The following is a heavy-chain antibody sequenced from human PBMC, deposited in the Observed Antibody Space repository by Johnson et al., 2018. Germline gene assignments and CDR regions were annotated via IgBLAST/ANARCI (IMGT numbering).Heavy chain of an antibody. D-gene: IGHD3-3*01. J-gene: IGHJ6*02. CDR2: IRTKAHGGTV. V-gene: IGHV3-49*03. Sequence: VQLVQSGGGLVEXGRSXRLXCRASGFTFGDYTMTWIRQAPGKGLKWVGVIRTKAHGGTVEYAASVKDRFTISRDDSKSIAYLHMSSLKTEEMAVYYCTRLPFARFGVVITPSMDVWGQGTTVTVSS. CDR3: TRLPFARFGVVITPSMDV. CDR1: GFTFGDYT.